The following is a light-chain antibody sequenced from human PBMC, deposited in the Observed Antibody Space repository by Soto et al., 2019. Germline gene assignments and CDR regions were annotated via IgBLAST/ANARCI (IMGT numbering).Light chain of an antibody. CDR3: QQSYSTPIT. Sequence: DIPMTQSPSSLSASVGDRVTITCRASQSISSYLNWYQQKPGKAPKLLIYAASSLQSGVPSRFSGSGSGTDFTLTISSLQPEDFANYYCQQSYSTPITFGPGTKVDIK. J-gene: IGKJ3*01. CDR2: AAS. CDR1: QSISSY. V-gene: IGKV1-39*01.